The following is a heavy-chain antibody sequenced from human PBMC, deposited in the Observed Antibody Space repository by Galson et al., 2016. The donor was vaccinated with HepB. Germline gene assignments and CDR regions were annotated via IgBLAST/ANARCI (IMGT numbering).Heavy chain of an antibody. Sequence: SLRLSCAASGFTVSNLYMTWVRQAPGKGLEWVALIYNNRRTTYADSVKRRFTIARDSPKNMMFLQKNNLRADDTAVYYCATQSASTKCYWCFDPWGQGTLVTVSS. CDR3: ATQSASTKCYWCFDP. D-gene: IGHD2-2*01. V-gene: IGHV3-53*01. CDR2: IYNNRRT. J-gene: IGHJ5*02. CDR1: GFTVSNLY.